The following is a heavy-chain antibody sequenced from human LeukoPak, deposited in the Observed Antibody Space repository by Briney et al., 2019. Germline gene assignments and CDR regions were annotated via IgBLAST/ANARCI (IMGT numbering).Heavy chain of an antibody. Sequence: GGSLRLSCAASGFTFSSYAMHWVRQAPGKGIEWVAVISYDGSNKYYADSVKGRFTISRDNSKNTLYLQMNSLRAEDTAVYFCAKRITEAAGIYFDSWGQGTLVTVSS. CDR3: AKRITEAAGIYFDS. CDR2: ISYDGSNK. V-gene: IGHV3-30*01. D-gene: IGHD6-19*01. J-gene: IGHJ4*02. CDR1: GFTFSSYA.